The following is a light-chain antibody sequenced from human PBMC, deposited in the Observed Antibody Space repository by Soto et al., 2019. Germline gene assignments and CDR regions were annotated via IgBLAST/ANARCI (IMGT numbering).Light chain of an antibody. V-gene: IGLV1-44*01. Sequence: QPVLTQPPSASGTPGQRVTISCSGGSSNIESNSVSWYQQLPGTAPKLLIYTNDQRPSGVPDRFSASKSGTSASLAISGLQSEDEADYYCAAWDDSLSGWVFGGGTKLTVL. CDR1: SSNIESNS. CDR3: AAWDDSLSGWV. CDR2: TND. J-gene: IGLJ3*02.